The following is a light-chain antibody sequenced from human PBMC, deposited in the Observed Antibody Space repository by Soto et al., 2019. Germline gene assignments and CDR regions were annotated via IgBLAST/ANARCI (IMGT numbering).Light chain of an antibody. V-gene: IGKV3-11*01. Sequence: IVLTQSPGTLSLSQGERATLSCRASQSLSNNIYLAWYQHKPGQAPRLIIYEASNRAAGIPDRFSGSGSGTDFTLTITSLEPEDFAFYYCHQRQRWPLTLGQGTKVDIK. CDR1: QSLSNNIY. CDR3: HQRQRWPLT. J-gene: IGKJ1*01. CDR2: EAS.